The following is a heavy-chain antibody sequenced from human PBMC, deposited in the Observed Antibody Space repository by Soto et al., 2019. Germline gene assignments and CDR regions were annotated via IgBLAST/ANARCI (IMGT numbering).Heavy chain of an antibody. D-gene: IGHD6-19*01. V-gene: IGHV3-30*18. CDR2: ISYDGSNK. Sequence: GGSLILSCAASGFTFSSYGMHWVRQAPGKGLEWVAVISYDGSNKYYADSVKGRFTISRDNSKNTLYLQMNSLRAEDTAVYYCAKPPLWVVRYYFDYWGQGTLVTVSS. CDR1: GFTFSSYG. CDR3: AKPPLWVVRYYFDY. J-gene: IGHJ4*02.